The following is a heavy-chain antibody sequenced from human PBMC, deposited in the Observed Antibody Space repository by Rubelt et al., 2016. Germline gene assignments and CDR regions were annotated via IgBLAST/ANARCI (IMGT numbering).Heavy chain of an antibody. J-gene: IGHJ4*02. CDR1: GYTFTGYY. CDR3: ARESSSGWYIDY. Sequence: QVQLVQSGAEVKKPGASVKVSCKASGYTFTGYYMHWVRQAPGQGLEWVGRIHPNSGGPNYAQKCQGRVTMTRDTSITTAYMELSRLRSDDTAVFYCARESSSGWYIDYWGQGTLVTVSS. D-gene: IGHD6-19*01. CDR2: IHPNSGGP. V-gene: IGHV1-2*06.